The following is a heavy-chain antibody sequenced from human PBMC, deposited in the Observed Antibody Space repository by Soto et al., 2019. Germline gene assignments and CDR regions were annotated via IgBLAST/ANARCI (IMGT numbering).Heavy chain of an antibody. D-gene: IGHD3-3*01. CDR3: ARVAIFGVSWFDP. J-gene: IGHJ5*02. V-gene: IGHV4-30-4*01. CDR2: IYYSGST. Sequence: PSETLSLTCTVSGGSISSGDYYWSWIRQPPGKGLEWIGYIYYSGSTYYNPSLKSRVTISVDTSKNQFSLKLSSVTAADTAVYYCARVAIFGVSWFDPWGQGTLVTVS. CDR1: GGSISSGDYY.